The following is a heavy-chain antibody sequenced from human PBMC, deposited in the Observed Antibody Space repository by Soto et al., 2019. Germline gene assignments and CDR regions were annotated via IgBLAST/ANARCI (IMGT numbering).Heavy chain of an antibody. CDR3: AIFGSGSPYFDH. CDR2: IHPADSDT. J-gene: IGHJ4*02. Sequence: GESLKISCQGSVYSFSRSWIGWVRQMPGKGLEWMGVIHPADSDTRYSPSFQGQVTMSADTSISTAYLQWSSLKASDSAMYYCAIFGSGSPYFDHWGQGTLVTVSS. D-gene: IGHD3-10*01. V-gene: IGHV5-51*01. CDR1: VYSFSRSW.